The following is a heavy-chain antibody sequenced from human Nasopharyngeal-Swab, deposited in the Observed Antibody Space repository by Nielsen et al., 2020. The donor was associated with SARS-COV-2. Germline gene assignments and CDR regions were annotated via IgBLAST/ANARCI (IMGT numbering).Heavy chain of an antibody. V-gene: IGHV3-21*01. CDR3: AREYKYSGYVNIERGYYYYGMDV. J-gene: IGHJ6*02. D-gene: IGHD5-12*01. CDR1: GFTFSSYS. CDR2: IGSSSSYI. Sequence: GESLKISCAASGFTFSSYSMNWVRQAPGKGLEWVSSIGSSSSYIYYADSVKGRFTISRDNAKNSLYLQMNSLRAEDTAVYYCAREYKYSGYVNIERGYYYYGMDVWGQGTTVTVSS.